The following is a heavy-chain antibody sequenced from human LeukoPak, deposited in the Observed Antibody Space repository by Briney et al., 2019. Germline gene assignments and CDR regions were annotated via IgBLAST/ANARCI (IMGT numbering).Heavy chain of an antibody. J-gene: IGHJ3*02. CDR3: ARESEVGGGYSYESHAFDI. CDR1: GGSISSYY. V-gene: IGHV4-59*01. Sequence: SETLSLTCTVSGGSISSYYWSWIRQPPGKGLEWIGYIYYSGSTNYNPSLKSRVTISVDTSKNQFSLKLSSVTAADTAVYYCARESEVGGGYSYESHAFDIWGQGTMVTVSS. CDR2: IYYSGST. D-gene: IGHD5-18*01.